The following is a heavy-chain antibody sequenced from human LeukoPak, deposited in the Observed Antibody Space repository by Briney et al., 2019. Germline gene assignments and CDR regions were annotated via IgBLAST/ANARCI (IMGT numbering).Heavy chain of an antibody. D-gene: IGHD5-12*01. CDR1: GFTFSSYA. V-gene: IGHV3-23*01. CDR2: IGGSGGST. CDR3: AKTTVDIVATITLDY. Sequence: AGGSLRLSCAPSGFTFSSYAMSWVRQAPGKGLEWVSAIGGSGGSTYYADSVKGRFTISRDNSKNTLYLQMNSLRAEDTAVYYCAKTTVDIVATITLDYWGQGTLVTVSS. J-gene: IGHJ4*02.